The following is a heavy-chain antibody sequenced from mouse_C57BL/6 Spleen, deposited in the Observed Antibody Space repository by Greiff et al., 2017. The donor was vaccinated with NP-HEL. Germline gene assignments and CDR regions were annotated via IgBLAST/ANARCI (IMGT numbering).Heavy chain of an antibody. CDR3: ARSPPYGNLYYYAMDY. D-gene: IGHD2-1*01. CDR2: IRNKANGYTT. J-gene: IGHJ4*01. V-gene: IGHV7-3*01. Sequence: EVKVVESGGGLVQPGGSLSLSCAASGFTFTDYYMSWVRQPPGKALEWLGFIRNKANGYTTEYSASVKGRFTISRDNSQSILYLQMNALRAEDSATYYCARSPPYGNLYYYAMDYWGQGTSVTVSS. CDR1: GFTFTDYY.